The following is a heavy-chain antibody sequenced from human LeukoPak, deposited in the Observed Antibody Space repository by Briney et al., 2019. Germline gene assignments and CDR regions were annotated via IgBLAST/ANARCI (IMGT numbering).Heavy chain of an antibody. V-gene: IGHV3-23*01. J-gene: IGHJ4*02. CDR2: ISGSGGST. CDR1: GFTFSSYG. Sequence: PGGSLRLSCAASGFTFSSYGMSWVRQAPGKGLEWVSAISGSGGSTYYADSVKGRFTISRDNSKNTLYLQMNSLRAEDTAVYYCAKYHYGSGTSLGYWGQGTLVTVSS. D-gene: IGHD3-10*01. CDR3: AKYHYGSGTSLGY.